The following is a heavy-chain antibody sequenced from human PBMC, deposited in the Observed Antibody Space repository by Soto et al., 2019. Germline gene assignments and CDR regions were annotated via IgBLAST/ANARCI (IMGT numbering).Heavy chain of an antibody. CDR1: GGTFRNYP. V-gene: IGHV1-69*02. Sequence: QVQLVQSGTEVKKPGSSVKVSCKASGGTFRNYPINWVRQAPGQGLEWMGSIFPLTDIPDYAQNFQARLTISADKPTSTAYMELSSLTSDDTAMYFGARGPLVVLNYFESWGQGTLVTVSS. CDR2: IFPLTDIP. J-gene: IGHJ4*02. CDR3: ARGPLVVLNYFES.